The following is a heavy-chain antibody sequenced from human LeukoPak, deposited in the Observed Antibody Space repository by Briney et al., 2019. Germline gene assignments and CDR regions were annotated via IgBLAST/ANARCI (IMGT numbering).Heavy chain of an antibody. J-gene: IGHJ5*02. D-gene: IGHD1-7*01. CDR1: GFTFSSYW. CDR3: ARGPQLELRPPPKKYNWFDP. V-gene: IGHV3-7*01. CDR2: IKQDGSEK. Sequence: GGSLRLSCAGSGFTFSSYWMRWVRQAPGKGLEWGANIKQDGSEKYYVDSVRGRFTIARDKAKNSLYLQMNSRRAEDTAVYYCARGPQLELRPPPKKYNWFDPWGQGTLVTVSS.